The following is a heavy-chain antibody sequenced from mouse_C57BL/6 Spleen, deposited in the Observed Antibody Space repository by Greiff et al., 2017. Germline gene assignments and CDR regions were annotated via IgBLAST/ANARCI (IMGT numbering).Heavy chain of an antibody. CDR2: IYPGSGST. J-gene: IGHJ3*01. D-gene: IGHD1-1*01. CDR1: GYTFTSYW. Sequence: QVQLQQSGAELVKPGASVKMSCKASGYTFTSYWITWVKQRPGQGLEWIGDIYPGSGSTNYNEKFKSKATLTVDTSSSTAYMQLSSLTSEDSAVYYCARGTIYYGSGAYWGQGTLVTVSA. V-gene: IGHV1-55*01. CDR3: ARGTIYYGSGAY.